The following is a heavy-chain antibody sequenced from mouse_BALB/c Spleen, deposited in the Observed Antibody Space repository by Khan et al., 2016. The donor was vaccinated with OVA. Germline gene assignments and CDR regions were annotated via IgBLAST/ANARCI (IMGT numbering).Heavy chain of an antibody. J-gene: IGHJ1*01. CDR2: INTYTGEP. V-gene: IGHV9-3-1*01. Sequence: QIQLVQSGPELKKPGETVKISCKATGYTFTNYGMNWVKQAPGKGLKWMGWINTYTGEPTYGDDLKGRFAFSLETSASTAYLQINNLKNEDTATXFCATVGNYWYFDVWGAGTTVTVSS. CDR1: GYTFTNYG. D-gene: IGHD2-1*01. CDR3: ATVGNYWYFDV.